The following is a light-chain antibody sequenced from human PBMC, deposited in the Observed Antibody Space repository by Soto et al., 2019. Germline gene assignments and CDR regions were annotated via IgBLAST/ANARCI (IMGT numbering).Light chain of an antibody. CDR2: AAS. J-gene: IGKJ1*01. CDR1: QGIRND. Sequence: AIQMTQSPSSLSASVGDRVTITCRASQGIRNDLGWYQQKPGKAPKLPIYAASSLQSGLPSRFSGSGSGTDFTLTISRLQPEDFATYYCLQDYNYPPTFGQGTKVEIK. V-gene: IGKV1-6*01. CDR3: LQDYNYPPT.